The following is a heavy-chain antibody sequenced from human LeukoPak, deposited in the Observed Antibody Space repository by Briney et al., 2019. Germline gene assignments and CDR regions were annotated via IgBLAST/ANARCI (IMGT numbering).Heavy chain of an antibody. CDR1: GFTSSSYS. J-gene: IGHJ4*02. V-gene: IGHV3-21*01. Sequence: PGGSLRLSCAASGFTSSSYSMNWIRQAPGKGLEWVSSISSSTSYIYYADSVKGRFTISKDSAKNSLYLQMNSLRAEDTAVYYCAKAGGSTVSHIDYWAREPWSPSPQ. CDR3: AKAGGSTVSHIDY. D-gene: IGHD4-17*01. CDR2: ISSSTSYI.